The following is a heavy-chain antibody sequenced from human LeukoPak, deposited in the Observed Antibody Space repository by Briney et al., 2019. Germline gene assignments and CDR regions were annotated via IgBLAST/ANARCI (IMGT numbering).Heavy chain of an antibody. J-gene: IGHJ4*02. CDR3: ARDRVRYSSGYTCFDY. CDR2: IKEDGSDK. CDR1: GFTFSAYW. D-gene: IGHD5-18*01. V-gene: IGHV3-7*01. Sequence: PGGSLRLSCAASGFTFSAYWMSWVRQAPGKGLEWVASIKEDGSDKYYVDSVKGRFTISRDNAKNSLYLQMNGLRAEDTAVYYCARDRVRYSSGYTCFDYWGQGTLVTVSS.